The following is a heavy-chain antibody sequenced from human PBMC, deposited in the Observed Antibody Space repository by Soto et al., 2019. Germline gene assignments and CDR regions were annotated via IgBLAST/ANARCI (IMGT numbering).Heavy chain of an antibody. V-gene: IGHV3-30-3*01. J-gene: IGHJ2*01. D-gene: IGHD4-17*01. Sequence: QVQLVESGGGVVQPGRSLRLSCAASGFTFSSYAMHWVRQAPGKGLEWVAVISYDGSNKYYADSVKGRFTISRDNSKNTLYLQRNSLRAQDTAVYYCARDAPIPHGDYAIGCSWSFDLWGRGTLVTVSS. CDR3: ARDAPIPHGDYAIGCSWSFDL. CDR1: GFTFSSYA. CDR2: ISYDGSNK.